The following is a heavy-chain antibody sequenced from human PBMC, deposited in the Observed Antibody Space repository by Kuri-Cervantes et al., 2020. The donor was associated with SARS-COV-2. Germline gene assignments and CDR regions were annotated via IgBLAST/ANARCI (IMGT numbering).Heavy chain of an antibody. CDR2: ISSSSSTI. Sequence: GESLKISCAASGFTFSDYYMSWIRQAPGKGLEWVSYISSSSSTIYYADSVKGRFTISRDNAKNSLYLQMNSLRDEDTAVYYCARAPEGYYYGSESTNYYYYGMDVWGQGTTVTVSS. D-gene: IGHD3-10*01. V-gene: IGHV3-11*04. CDR3: ARAPEGYYYGSESTNYYYYGMDV. J-gene: IGHJ6*02. CDR1: GFTFSDYY.